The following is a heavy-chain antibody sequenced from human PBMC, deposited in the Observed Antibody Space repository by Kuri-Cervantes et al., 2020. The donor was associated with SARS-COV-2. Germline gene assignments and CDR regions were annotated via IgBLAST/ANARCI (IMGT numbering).Heavy chain of an antibody. V-gene: IGHV4-59*01. J-gene: IGHJ3*02. Sequence: ESLKISCTVPGGSISSYYWSWIRQPPGKGLEWIGYIYYSGSTNYNPSLKSRVTISVDTSKNQFSLKLSSVTAADTAVYYCARITIFGVVISGAFDIWGQGTMVT. D-gene: IGHD3-3*01. CDR3: ARITIFGVVISGAFDI. CDR2: IYYSGST. CDR1: GGSISSYY.